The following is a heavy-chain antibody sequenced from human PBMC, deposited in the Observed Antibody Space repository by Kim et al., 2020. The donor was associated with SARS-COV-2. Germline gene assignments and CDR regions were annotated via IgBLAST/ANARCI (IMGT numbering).Heavy chain of an antibody. CDR1: GGSFSGYY. CDR3: ARSSRFLEWLLPKSYYYHGMDV. Sequence: SETLSLTCAVYGGSFSGYYWSWIRQPPGKGLEWIGEINHSGSTNYNPSLKSRVTISVDTSKNQFSLKLSSVTAADTAVYYCARSSRFLEWLLPKSYYYHGMDVWGQGTTVTVSS. J-gene: IGHJ6*02. CDR2: INHSGST. D-gene: IGHD3-3*01. V-gene: IGHV4-34*01.